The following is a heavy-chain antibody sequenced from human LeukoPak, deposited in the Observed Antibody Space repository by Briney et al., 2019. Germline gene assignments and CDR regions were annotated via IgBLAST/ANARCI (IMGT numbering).Heavy chain of an antibody. Sequence: GGSLRLSYAASGFTFSSYAMSWVRRAPGKGLEWDGRIKSKTDGGTTDYAAPVKGRFTISRDDSKNTLYLQMNSLKTEDTAVYYCTSQSVLLWFGELLTYYFDYWGQGTLVTVSS. CDR3: TSQSVLLWFGELLTYYFDY. CDR2: IKSKTDGGTT. V-gene: IGHV3-15*01. J-gene: IGHJ4*02. D-gene: IGHD3-10*01. CDR1: GFTFSSYA.